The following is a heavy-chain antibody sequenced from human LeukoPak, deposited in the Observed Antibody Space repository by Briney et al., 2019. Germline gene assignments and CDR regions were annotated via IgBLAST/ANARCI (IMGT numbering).Heavy chain of an antibody. CDR2: VSGGSSTI. CDR1: GFTFSSHS. J-gene: IGHJ4*02. Sequence: GGSLRLSCAASGFTFSSHSMHWVRQAPGKGLEWVSYVSGGSSTIYYADSVKGRFTISRDNAKSSLFLQMNNLRAADPAVYYCAREPPTVGIYYSDYCGQAALVTVSS. CDR3: AREPPTVGIYYSDY. V-gene: IGHV3-48*01. D-gene: IGHD3-16*01.